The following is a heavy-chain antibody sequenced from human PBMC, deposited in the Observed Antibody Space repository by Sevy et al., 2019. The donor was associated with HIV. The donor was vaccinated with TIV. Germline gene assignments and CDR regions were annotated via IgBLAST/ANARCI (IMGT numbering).Heavy chain of an antibody. V-gene: IGHV4-59*08. Sequence: SESLSLTCTLSGDSISSYYSTWVRQPPGKGLEWIGYLYYSGITNYNPSLKSRVTISIDTSKNQFSLKLSSVTAADTALYYCARGLAYYFDSWGQGTLVTVSS. CDR1: GDSISSYY. CDR2: LYYSGIT. D-gene: IGHD4-17*01. J-gene: IGHJ4*02. CDR3: ARGLAYYFDS.